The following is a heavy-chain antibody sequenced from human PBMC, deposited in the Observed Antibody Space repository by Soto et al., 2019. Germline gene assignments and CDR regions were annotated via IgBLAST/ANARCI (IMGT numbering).Heavy chain of an antibody. CDR1: GFTVNNNY. CDR2: IYSGGNT. D-gene: IGHD3-10*01. V-gene: IGHV3-66*01. Sequence: GGSLRLSCAVSGFTVNNNYMSWVRQAPGKGLEWVSVIYSGGNTDYAESVRGRFTVSRDTSKNTLYLQMNSLRAEDTAIYYCTRDSSYYGAGRGVLDYWGQGTPVTVSS. J-gene: IGHJ4*02. CDR3: TRDSSYYGAGRGVLDY.